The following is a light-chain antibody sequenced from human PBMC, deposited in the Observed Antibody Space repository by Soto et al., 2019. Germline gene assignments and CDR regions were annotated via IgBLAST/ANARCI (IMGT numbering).Light chain of an antibody. CDR1: QSVSSSY. Sequence: IVWTQSPSHLSFSPGERATLSCRASQSVSSSYLAWYQQKPGQAPRLLIYGASSRATGIPDRFSGSGSGTDFTLTISRLEPEDFAVYYCQQYGSSLWTFGQGTMVAIK. CDR2: GAS. V-gene: IGKV3-20*01. J-gene: IGKJ1*01. CDR3: QQYGSSLWT.